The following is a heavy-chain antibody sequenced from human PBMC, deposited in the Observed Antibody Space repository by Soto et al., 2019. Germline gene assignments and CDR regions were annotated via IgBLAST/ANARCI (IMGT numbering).Heavy chain of an antibody. CDR1: GGSISSYY. D-gene: IGHD3-22*01. J-gene: IGHJ4*02. CDR2: IYYSGST. V-gene: IGHV4-59*08. Sequence: PSETLSLTCTGSGGSISSYYGSWIRQPPGKGLEWIGYIYYSGSTNYNPSLKSRVTISVDTSKNQFSLKLSSVTAADTAVYYCARAGDYYDSSGYSTYFDYWGQGTLVTVS. CDR3: ARAGDYYDSSGYSTYFDY.